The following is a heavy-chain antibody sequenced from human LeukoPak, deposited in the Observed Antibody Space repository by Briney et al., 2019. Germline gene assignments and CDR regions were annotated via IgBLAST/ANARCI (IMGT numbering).Heavy chain of an antibody. V-gene: IGHV4-59*01. CDR3: ARGYFDHFDAFDL. Sequence: SETLSLTCTVSGGSMSGYYWSWIQQPPGKELDWIGCMYYSGGTNYNPSLKTRVTISVDTSKNQFSLKLSSVTAADTAVYYCARGYFDHFDAFDLWGQGTMVTVSS. J-gene: IGHJ3*01. D-gene: IGHD3-9*01. CDR2: MYYSGGT. CDR1: GGSMSGYY.